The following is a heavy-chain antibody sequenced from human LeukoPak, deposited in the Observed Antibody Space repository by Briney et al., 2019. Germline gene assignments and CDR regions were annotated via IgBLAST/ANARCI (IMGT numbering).Heavy chain of an antibody. D-gene: IGHD3-10*01. CDR2: VYGSGST. V-gene: IGHV4-61*02. CDR1: GASISSGSYY. J-gene: IGHJ3*02. CDR3: ARDRGIDDAFDI. Sequence: TLSLTCTVSGASISSGSYYWSWIRQSAEKGLEWIGRVYGSGSTNYNPSLNSRVTISRDTSNNQFSLKLSSVTAADTAVYYCARDRGIDDAFDIWGQGTMVTVSS.